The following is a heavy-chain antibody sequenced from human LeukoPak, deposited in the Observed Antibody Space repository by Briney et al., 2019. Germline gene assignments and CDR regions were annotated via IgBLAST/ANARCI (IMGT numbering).Heavy chain of an antibody. CDR1: GFTSSSYW. CDR3: ARDGTAAGLYFDL. CDR2: IKQDGGEK. V-gene: IGHV3-7*01. D-gene: IGHD6-13*01. Sequence: GGSLRLSCAVSGFTSSSYWMNWVRQAPGKGREWVASIKQDGGEKSYVDSVKGRFTISRDNAKNSLYLQMSSLRAEDTAVCYCARDGTAAGLYFDLWGQGTLVTVSS. J-gene: IGHJ4*01.